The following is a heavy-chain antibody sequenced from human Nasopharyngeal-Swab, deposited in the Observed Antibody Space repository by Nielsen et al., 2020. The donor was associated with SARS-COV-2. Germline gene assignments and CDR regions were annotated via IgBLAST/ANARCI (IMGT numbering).Heavy chain of an antibody. CDR1: GFTLRNFA. CDR2: VSGSGAST. J-gene: IGHJ5*02. V-gene: IGHV3-23*01. CDR3: AVSSWQDFDP. Sequence: GGSLRLSCAASGFTLRNFAMSWVRQAPGKGLEWVSAVSGSGASTYYADSVKGRFTISRDIPKNTLYLQMNSLRAEDTAVYYCAVSSWQDFDPWGQGTLVTVSS. D-gene: IGHD6-13*01.